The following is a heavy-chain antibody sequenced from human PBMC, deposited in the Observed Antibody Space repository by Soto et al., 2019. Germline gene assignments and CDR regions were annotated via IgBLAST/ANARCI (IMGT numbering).Heavy chain of an antibody. CDR2: INPMFGTA. D-gene: IGHD4-17*01. J-gene: IGHJ4*02. CDR3: ARESSYGLLGY. CDR1: GGTFSSYA. Sequence: QVQLVQSGAEVRKPGSSVKVSCKASGGTFSSYAISWVRQAPGQGLEWMGGINPMFGTANYAQKFQGRVAITADESTSTDYMELSSLSSEDKAVYYCARESSYGLLGYWGQGTLVTVSS. V-gene: IGHV1-69*01.